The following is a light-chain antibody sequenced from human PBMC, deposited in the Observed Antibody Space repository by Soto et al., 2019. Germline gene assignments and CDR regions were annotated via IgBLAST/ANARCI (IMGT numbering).Light chain of an antibody. J-gene: IGKJ4*01. CDR2: DAS. CDR1: QSVGSNS. V-gene: IGKV3-20*01. Sequence: EIVLTQSPGTLSLSPGERATLSCRASQSVGSNSLAWYQQRPGQAPRFLLYDASSRATGIPDRFSGSGSGTDFTLTISRLEPEDFAVYYCQQYGSTPLTFGGGTKVEIK. CDR3: QQYGSTPLT.